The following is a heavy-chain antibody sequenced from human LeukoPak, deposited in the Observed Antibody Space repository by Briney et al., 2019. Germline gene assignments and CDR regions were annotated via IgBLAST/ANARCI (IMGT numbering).Heavy chain of an antibody. J-gene: IGHJ4*01. CDR2: IYHSGST. Sequence: SETLSLTCAVSGYSISSGYYWGWIRQPPGKGLEWIGSIYHSGSTYYNPSLKSRVTTSVDTSKNQFSLKLSSVTAADTAVYYCASTTYSGPTLKGRRPFDYWGQGTLVTVSS. CDR1: GYSISSGYY. D-gene: IGHD5-12*01. V-gene: IGHV4-38-2*01. CDR3: ASTTYSGPTLKGRRPFDY.